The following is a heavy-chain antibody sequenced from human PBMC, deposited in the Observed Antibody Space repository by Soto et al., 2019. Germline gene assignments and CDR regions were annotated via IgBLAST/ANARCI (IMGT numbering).Heavy chain of an antibody. D-gene: IGHD3-22*01. CDR1: GGTFSSYA. J-gene: IGHJ4*02. Sequence: QVQLVQSGAEVKKPGSSVTVSCKASGGTFSSYAISWVRQAPGQGLEWMGGIIPIFGTANYAQKFQGRVTITADESTSTAYMELSSLRSEDTAVYYCARDGGCYDSSGYYLDYWGQGTLVTVSS. CDR2: IIPIFGTA. V-gene: IGHV1-69*01. CDR3: ARDGGCYDSSGYYLDY.